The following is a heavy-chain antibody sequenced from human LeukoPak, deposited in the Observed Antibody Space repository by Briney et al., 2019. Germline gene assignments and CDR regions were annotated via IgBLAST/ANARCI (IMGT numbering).Heavy chain of an antibody. D-gene: IGHD5-18*01. Sequence: GGSLRLSCAASGFTFSSYAMSWVRQAPGKGLEWVSAISGSGGSTYYADSVKGRFTISRDNSKSTLYLQMNSLRAEDTAVYYCAKDGYSYGPNRNWFDPWGQGTLVTVSS. V-gene: IGHV3-23*01. CDR2: ISGSGGST. CDR1: GFTFSSYA. CDR3: AKDGYSYGPNRNWFDP. J-gene: IGHJ5*02.